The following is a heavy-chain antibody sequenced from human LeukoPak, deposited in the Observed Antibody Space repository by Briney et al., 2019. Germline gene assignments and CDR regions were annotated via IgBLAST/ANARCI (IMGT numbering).Heavy chain of an antibody. CDR1: RFTFSSYA. V-gene: IGHV3-30-3*01. Sequence: SGGSLRLSCAASRFTFSSYAMHWVRQAPGKGLEWVAVISYDGSNKYYADSVKGRFTISRDNSKNTLYLQMNSLRAEDTAVYYCAKDLDYFDYWGQGTLVTVSS. CDR3: AKDLDYFDY. J-gene: IGHJ4*02. CDR2: ISYDGSNK.